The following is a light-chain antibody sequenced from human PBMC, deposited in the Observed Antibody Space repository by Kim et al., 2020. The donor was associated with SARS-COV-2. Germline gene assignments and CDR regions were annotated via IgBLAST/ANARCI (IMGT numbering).Light chain of an antibody. V-gene: IGKV1-33*01. J-gene: IGKJ2*01. CDR2: DAS. Sequence: DIQLTQSPSSLSASVGDRITITCQASQDINNYLNWYHHKPGKATKLLIHDASNLETGVSSRFSGGGSGTHFTFTITGLQPEDFATYFCQHYYNLPYTFGQGTKLEI. CDR3: QHYYNLPYT. CDR1: QDINNY.